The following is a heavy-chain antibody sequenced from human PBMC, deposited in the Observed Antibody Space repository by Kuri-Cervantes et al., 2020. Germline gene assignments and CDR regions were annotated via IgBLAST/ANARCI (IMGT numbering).Heavy chain of an antibody. CDR2: INNDGSNT. J-gene: IGHJ6*02. CDR3: ARDGPRQWLVPPVRGYGMDV. V-gene: IGHV3-74*01. D-gene: IGHD6-19*01. CDR1: GFTFNNYW. Sequence: GGSLRLSCAASGFTFNNYWMHWVRQVPGKGLVWVSRINNDGSNTEYADTVKGRFTMSRDNAENTLYLQMNSLRAEDTAVYYCARDGPRQWLVPPVRGYGMDVWGQGTTVTVSS.